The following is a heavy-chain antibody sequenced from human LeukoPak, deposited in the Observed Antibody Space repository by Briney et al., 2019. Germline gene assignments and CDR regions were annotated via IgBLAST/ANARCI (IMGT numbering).Heavy chain of an antibody. V-gene: IGHV1-2*02. CDR3: ARDRGLYSSVSDY. CDR2: INPNSGGT. CDR1: GCTFTGYY. Sequence: ASVKVSCKASGCTFTGYYMHWVRQAPGQGLEWMGWINPNSGGTNYAQKFQGRVTITADKSTSTAYMELSSLRSEDTAVYYCARDRGLYSSVSDYWGQGTLVTVSS. D-gene: IGHD6-19*01. J-gene: IGHJ4*02.